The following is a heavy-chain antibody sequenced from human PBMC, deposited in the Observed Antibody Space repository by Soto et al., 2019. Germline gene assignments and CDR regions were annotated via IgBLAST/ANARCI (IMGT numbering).Heavy chain of an antibody. CDR2: IIPILGIA. V-gene: IGHV1-69*08. Sequence: QVQLVQSGAEVKKPGSSVKVSCKASGGTFSSYTISWVRQAPGQGLEWMGRIIPILGIANYAQKFQGRVTITADKATSTAYSELISLRSEDTAVYYCAREGTPNYYCYGMDVWGQGTTVTVSS. D-gene: IGHD1-1*01. CDR3: AREGTPNYYCYGMDV. J-gene: IGHJ6*02. CDR1: GGTFSSYT.